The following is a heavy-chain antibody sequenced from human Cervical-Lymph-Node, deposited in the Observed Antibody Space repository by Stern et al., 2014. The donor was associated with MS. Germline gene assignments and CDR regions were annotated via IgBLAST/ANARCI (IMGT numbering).Heavy chain of an antibody. Sequence: QLVESGGGLVQPGRSLRLSCAASGFTFDDYAMHWVRQAPGKGLEWVSGISWNSGSIGYADSVKGRFTISRDNAKNSLYLQMNSLRAEDTALYYCARYYRYYYYGMDVWGQGTTVTVSS. J-gene: IGHJ6*02. CDR3: ARYYRYYYYGMDV. CDR1: GFTFDDYA. V-gene: IGHV3-9*01. CDR2: ISWNSGSI.